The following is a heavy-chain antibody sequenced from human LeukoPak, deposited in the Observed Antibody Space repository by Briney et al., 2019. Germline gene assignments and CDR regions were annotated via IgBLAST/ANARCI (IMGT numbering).Heavy chain of an antibody. CDR2: INHNGST. J-gene: IGHJ3*02. V-gene: IGHV4-34*01. Sequence: SETLCLTCAAYGGSFSGYYWSWIRQPPGKGLEWIGEINHNGSTNDNPSLKSVISISVDPSKNQFYLKLSSVTAADTAVYYCARRGQLRAFDIWGQGTMVTVSS. CDR1: GGSFSGYY. D-gene: IGHD6-13*01. CDR3: ARRGQLRAFDI.